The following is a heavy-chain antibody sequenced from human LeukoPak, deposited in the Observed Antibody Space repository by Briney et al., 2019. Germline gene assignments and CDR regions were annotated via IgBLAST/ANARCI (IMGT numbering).Heavy chain of an antibody. J-gene: IGHJ5*02. CDR2: INHSGST. V-gene: IGHV4-34*01. Sequence: SETLSLTCAVYGGSFSGYYWSWIRQPPGKGLEWIGEINHSGSTNYNPSLKSRVTISADTSKNQFSLKLSSVTAADTAVYYCASLGGLPFDPWGQGTLVTVSS. D-gene: IGHD5-12*01. CDR3: ASLGGLPFDP. CDR1: GGSFSGYY.